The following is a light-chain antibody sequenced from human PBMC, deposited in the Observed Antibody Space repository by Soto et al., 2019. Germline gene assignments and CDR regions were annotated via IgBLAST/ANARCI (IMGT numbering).Light chain of an antibody. J-gene: IGKJ1*01. Sequence: DIQMTQSPSSLSASVGDRVTITCRASQSISRYLNWYQHKPGEAPRLLMYGASSLQSGVPSRFSGSGSGKDFTLTISSLQLEDFAIYYCQPSYSTLRTFGQGTKVEIK. CDR3: QPSYSTLRT. CDR1: QSISRY. V-gene: IGKV1-39*01. CDR2: GAS.